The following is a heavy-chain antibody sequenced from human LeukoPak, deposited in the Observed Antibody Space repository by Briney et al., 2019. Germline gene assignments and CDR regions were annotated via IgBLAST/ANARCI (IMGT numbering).Heavy chain of an antibody. D-gene: IGHD3-10*01. V-gene: IGHV4-4*07. J-gene: IGHJ4*02. Sequence: SETLSLTCTVSGGSISSYYWSWIRQPAGKGLEWIGRIYTSGSTNYNPSLKSRVTMSVDTSKNQFSLKLSSLTAADTAVYYCARGGSGSYYSYYFDYWGQGTLVTVSS. CDR3: ARGGSGSYYSYYFDY. CDR2: IYTSGST. CDR1: GGSISSYY.